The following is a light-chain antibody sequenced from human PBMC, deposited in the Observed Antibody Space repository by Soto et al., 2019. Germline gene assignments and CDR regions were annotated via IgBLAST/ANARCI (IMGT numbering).Light chain of an antibody. CDR2: EVT. CDR3: TSYAGSNIYV. J-gene: IGLJ1*01. Sequence: QSVLTQPPSASGSPGQSVTISCTGTSSDVGGYIYVGYNYVSWYQQHPGKAPKLMIYEVTKRPSGVPDRFSGSKSGNTASPTVSGLQAEDEADYYCTSYAGSNIYVFGPGTNVTVL. V-gene: IGLV2-8*01. CDR1: SSDVGGYIYVGYNY.